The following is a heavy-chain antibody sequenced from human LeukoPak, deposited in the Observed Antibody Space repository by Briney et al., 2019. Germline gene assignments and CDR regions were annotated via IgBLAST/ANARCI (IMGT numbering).Heavy chain of an antibody. CDR3: ARGQRFGTYYFDY. CDR1: GYTFTSYY. J-gene: IGHJ4*02. D-gene: IGHD3-10*01. Sequence: GESLKISCKGSGYTFTSYYMHWVRQAPGQGLEWMGIINPSGGSTSYAQKFQGRVTMTRDTSTSTVYMELSSLRSEDTAVYYCARGQRFGTYYFDYWGQGTLVTVSS. CDR2: INPSGGST. V-gene: IGHV1-46*01.